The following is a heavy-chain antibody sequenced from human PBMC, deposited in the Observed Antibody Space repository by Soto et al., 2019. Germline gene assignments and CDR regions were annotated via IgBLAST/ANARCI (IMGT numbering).Heavy chain of an antibody. J-gene: IGHJ4*02. Sequence: QVQLVESGGGVVQPGRSLRLSCAASGFTFSSYAMHWVRQAPGKGLEWVAVISYDGSNKYYADSVKGRFIISRDNSKNTLYLQMNSLRAEDTAVYYCARDLGELLLLGPIDYWGQGTLVTVSS. V-gene: IGHV3-30-3*01. CDR2: ISYDGSNK. CDR3: ARDLGELLLLGPIDY. CDR1: GFTFSSYA. D-gene: IGHD1-26*01.